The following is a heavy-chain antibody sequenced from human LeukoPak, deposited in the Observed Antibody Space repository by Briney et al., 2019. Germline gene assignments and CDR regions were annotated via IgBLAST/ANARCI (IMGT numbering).Heavy chain of an antibody. CDR3: AMRYYGSGSKDDAFDI. Sequence: ASVKVSCTASGYTFTSYDINWVRQATGQGLEWMGWMNPNSGNTGYAQKFQGRVTMTRNTSISTAYMELSSLRSEDTAVYYCAMRYYGSGSKDDAFDIWGQGTMVTVSS. CDR1: GYTFTSYD. V-gene: IGHV1-8*01. D-gene: IGHD3-10*01. CDR2: MNPNSGNT. J-gene: IGHJ3*02.